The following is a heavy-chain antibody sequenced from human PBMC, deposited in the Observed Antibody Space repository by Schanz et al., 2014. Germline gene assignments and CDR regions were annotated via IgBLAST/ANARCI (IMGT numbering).Heavy chain of an antibody. CDR2: MNQDGSVK. J-gene: IGHJ3*02. CDR1: RFTFSDYW. V-gene: IGHV3-7*01. D-gene: IGHD4-17*01. CDR3: AKDPHRDYGGKPQTFDI. Sequence: EVQLVESGGGLVQPGGSLRLSCAASRFTFSDYWMSWVRQAPGKGLEWVANMNQDGSVKNYVDSVKGRFTISRDNSKNTLYLQMSSLRAEDTALYYCAKDPHRDYGGKPQTFDIWGQGTMVTVSS.